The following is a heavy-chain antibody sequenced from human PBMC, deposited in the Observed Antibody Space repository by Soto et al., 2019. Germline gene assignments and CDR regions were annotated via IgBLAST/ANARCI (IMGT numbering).Heavy chain of an antibody. CDR3: ARTYDFWSGYEGPFDY. J-gene: IGHJ4*02. V-gene: IGHV1-69*02. CDR1: GGTFSSYT. CDR2: IIPILGIA. D-gene: IGHD3-3*01. Sequence: QVQLVQSGAEVKKPGSSVKVSCKASGGTFSSYTISWVRQAPGQGLEWMGRIIPILGIANYAQKFQGRVTITADKSTSTAYMELSSLRSEETAVYYCARTYDFWSGYEGPFDYWGQGTLVTVSS.